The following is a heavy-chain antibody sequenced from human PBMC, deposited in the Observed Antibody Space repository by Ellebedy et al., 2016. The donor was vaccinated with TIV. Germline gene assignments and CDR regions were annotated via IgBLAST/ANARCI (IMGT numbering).Heavy chain of an antibody. CDR2: IDPTDSYT. CDR1: GYSFSTYW. J-gene: IGHJ6*02. V-gene: IGHV5-10-1*01. Sequence: KVSCKASGYSFSTYWITWVRQMPGKGLEWMGKIDPTDSYTNYSPSFQGLVTISADESASTAYLQWPSLKVSDSATYYCSRHRGYGMDVWGQGTTVTVSS. CDR3: SRHRGYGMDV. D-gene: IGHD3-10*01.